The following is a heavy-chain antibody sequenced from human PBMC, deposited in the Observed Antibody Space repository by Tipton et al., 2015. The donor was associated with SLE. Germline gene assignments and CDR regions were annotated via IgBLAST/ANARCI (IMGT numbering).Heavy chain of an antibody. CDR1: GGSISSYY. J-gene: IGHJ4*02. D-gene: IGHD3-10*02. CDR2: ISDSGST. Sequence: TLSLTCTISGGSISSYYWSWIRQPPGKGLEWIGYISDSGSTYYNPSLKSRVIISGDTSKNQFSLKLNSVTAADTAVYYCARSRETYDVGGVFDFWGQGTLVTASS. V-gene: IGHV4-59*01. CDR3: ARSRETYDVGGVFDF.